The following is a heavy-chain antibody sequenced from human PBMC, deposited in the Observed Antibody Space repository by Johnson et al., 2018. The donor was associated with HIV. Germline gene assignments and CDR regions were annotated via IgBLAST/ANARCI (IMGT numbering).Heavy chain of an antibody. Sequence: VQLVESGGGLVQPGGSLRLSCAASGFTFSSYDMHWVRQAPGKGLESVSVVYSGDTTYYADSVKDRFTISRDNSKNTLYLQMNSLRPEDTAVYYCAKYYDILTGRNTLRDAFDIWGQGTMVTVSS. CDR3: AKYYDILTGRNTLRDAFDI. D-gene: IGHD3-9*01. J-gene: IGHJ3*02. CDR2: VYSGDTT. V-gene: IGHV3-66*01. CDR1: GFTFSSYD.